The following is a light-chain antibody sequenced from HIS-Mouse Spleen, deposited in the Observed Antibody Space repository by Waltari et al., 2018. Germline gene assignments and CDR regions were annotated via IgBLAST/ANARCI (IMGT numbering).Light chain of an antibody. J-gene: IGLJ2*01. CDR3: CSYAGSYTVV. CDR2: DVS. V-gene: IGLV2-11*01. Sequence: QSALTQPRSVSGSPGQSVTIPCTGTSSDVGGYNYVSWYQQHPGKAPKLMIYDVSKRPSGVPDRFSGSNAGNTASLTISGLQAEDEADYYCCSYAGSYTVVFGGGTKLTVL. CDR1: SSDVGGYNY.